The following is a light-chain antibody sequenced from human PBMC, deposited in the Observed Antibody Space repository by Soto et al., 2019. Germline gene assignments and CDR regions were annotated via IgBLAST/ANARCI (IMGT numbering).Light chain of an antibody. CDR1: QSVSSY. V-gene: IGKV3-11*01. Sequence: EIVLTQSPATLSLSPGERATLSCRASQSVSSYLAWYQQKPGQAPRLLIYDASNRAAGVPARFSGRGSGTEFALTISSLEPEDFAVYYCQKRSNWPLTFGGGTKVEIK. CDR2: DAS. J-gene: IGKJ4*01. CDR3: QKRSNWPLT.